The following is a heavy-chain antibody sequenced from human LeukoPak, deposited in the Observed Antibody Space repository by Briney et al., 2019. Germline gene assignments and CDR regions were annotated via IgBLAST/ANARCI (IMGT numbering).Heavy chain of an antibody. D-gene: IGHD3-22*01. J-gene: IGHJ3*02. CDR3: AKSLTMIVVVHAFDI. CDR1: GFTFSSYG. Sequence: PGGSLRLSCAASGFTFSSYGMHWVRQAPGKGLEWVAVISYDGSYKYYADSVKGRFTISRDNSKNTLYLQMNSLRAEDTAVYYCAKSLTMIVVVHAFDIWGQGTMVTVSS. CDR2: ISYDGSYK. V-gene: IGHV3-30*18.